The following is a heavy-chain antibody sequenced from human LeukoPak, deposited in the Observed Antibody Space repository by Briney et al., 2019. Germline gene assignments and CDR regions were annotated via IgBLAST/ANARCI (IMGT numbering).Heavy chain of an antibody. CDR2: ISGSGGGT. Sequence: PGGSLRLSCAASGFTFSSYAMSWFRQAPGKGLEWVSAISGSGGGTYYTDSVKGRFTISRDNSKNTLYLQMNSLRAEDTAIYYCAKGQSVTSPSYWGQGTLVTVSS. V-gene: IGHV3-23*01. CDR1: GFTFSSYA. J-gene: IGHJ4*02. CDR3: AKGQSVTSPSY. D-gene: IGHD1-14*01.